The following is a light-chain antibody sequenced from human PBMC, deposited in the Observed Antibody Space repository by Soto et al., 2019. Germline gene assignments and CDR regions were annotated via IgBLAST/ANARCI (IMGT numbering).Light chain of an antibody. J-gene: IGLJ2*01. CDR1: SGHSSYA. V-gene: IGLV4-69*01. CDR2: INSDGSH. CDR3: QTWGTGIYVV. Sequence: QLVLTQSPSASASLGASVKLTCTLSSGHSSYAIAWHQQQPEKGPRYLMKINSDGSHSKGDGIPDRFSGSSSGAERYLTISSLKSEDEADYYCQTWGTGIYVVFGGGTKLTVL.